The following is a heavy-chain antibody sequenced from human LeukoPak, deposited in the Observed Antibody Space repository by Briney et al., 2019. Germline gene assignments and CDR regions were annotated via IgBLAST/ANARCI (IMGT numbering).Heavy chain of an antibody. D-gene: IGHD1-26*01. CDR1: GFRFSGHY. CDR3: AREARATPDF. Sequence: GGSLRFSCAASGFRFSGHYMSWIRQAPGKGLEWISYITNSGDFVNYADSVKGRFTISRNNAKNSLYLQMNSLRAEDTAVYYCAREARATPDFWGQGTVVTVFS. V-gene: IGHV3-11*01. CDR2: ITNSGDFV. J-gene: IGHJ4*02.